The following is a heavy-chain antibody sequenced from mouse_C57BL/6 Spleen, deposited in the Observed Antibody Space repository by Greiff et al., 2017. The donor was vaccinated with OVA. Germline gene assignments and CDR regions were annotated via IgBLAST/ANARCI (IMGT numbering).Heavy chain of an antibody. J-gene: IGHJ4*01. CDR3: ARLDY. V-gene: IGHV5-6*01. Sequence: EVKLQESGGDLVKPGGSLKLSCAASGFTFSSYGMSWVRQTPDKRLEWVATISSGGSYTYYPDSVKGRFTISRDNAKNTLYLHMSSLKSEDTAMYYCARLDYWGQGTSVTVSS. CDR2: ISSGGSYT. CDR1: GFTFSSYG.